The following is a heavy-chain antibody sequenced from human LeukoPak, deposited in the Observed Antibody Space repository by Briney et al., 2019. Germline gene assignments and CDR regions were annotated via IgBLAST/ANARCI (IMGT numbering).Heavy chain of an antibody. CDR3: ASSKGATTYYYYYGMDV. CDR2: IYYSGST. J-gene: IGHJ6*02. Sequence: SETLSLTCTVSGGSISSYYWSWIRRPPGKGLEWIWYIYYSGSTNYNPSLKSRVTISVDTSKNQFSLKLSSVTAADTAVYYCASSKGATTYYYYYGMDVWGQGTTVTVSS. CDR1: GGSISSYY. V-gene: IGHV4-59*01. D-gene: IGHD5-12*01.